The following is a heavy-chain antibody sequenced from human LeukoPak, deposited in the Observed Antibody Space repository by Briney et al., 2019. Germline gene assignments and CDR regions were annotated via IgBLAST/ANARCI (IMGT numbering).Heavy chain of an antibody. CDR2: ISGSGDST. CDR3: AKDLITIISPVDY. J-gene: IGHJ4*02. D-gene: IGHD3-9*01. Sequence: GSLRLSCAASGFTFSNYAMNWVRQAPGKGLEWVSSISGSGDSTYYADSVKGRFTISRDNSKNTLSLQMNSLRAEDTAVYYCAKDLITIISPVDYWGQGTLVTVSS. V-gene: IGHV3-23*01. CDR1: GFTFSNYA.